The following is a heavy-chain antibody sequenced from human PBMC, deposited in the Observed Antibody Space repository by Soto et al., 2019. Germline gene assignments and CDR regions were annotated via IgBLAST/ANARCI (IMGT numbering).Heavy chain of an antibody. CDR1: GYTFTSYY. CDR2: INPNSGGT. Sequence: ASVKVSCKASGYTFTSYYMHWVRQAPGQGLEWMGWINPNSGGTNYAQKFQGWVTMTRDTSISTAYMELSRLRSDDTAAYYCARDQYGSGSSLDYVMDVWGQGTTVTVSS. D-gene: IGHD3-10*01. V-gene: IGHV1-2*04. J-gene: IGHJ6*02. CDR3: ARDQYGSGSSLDYVMDV.